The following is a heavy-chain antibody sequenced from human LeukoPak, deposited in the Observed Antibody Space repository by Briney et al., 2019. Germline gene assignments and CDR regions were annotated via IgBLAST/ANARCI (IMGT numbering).Heavy chain of an antibody. V-gene: IGHV1-18*01. CDR2: ISGYNGNT. D-gene: IGHD6-19*01. CDR3: ARSGWGNRQAFDI. Sequence: ASVKVSCKASDYTFTSYGISWVRQAHGQGLEWMGWISGYNGNTKYAQKVQGRVTMTTDTSTSTAYMELWSLRSDDTAVYYCARSGWGNRQAFDIWGQGTMVTVSS. CDR1: DYTFTSYG. J-gene: IGHJ3*02.